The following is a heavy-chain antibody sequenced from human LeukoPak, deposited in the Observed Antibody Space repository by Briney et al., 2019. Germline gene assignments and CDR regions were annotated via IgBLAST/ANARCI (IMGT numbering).Heavy chain of an antibody. J-gene: IGHJ4*02. CDR3: ARHGYCTNGVCYFIDY. D-gene: IGHD2-8*01. Sequence: SETLSLTGTVSGGSISSSSYYWGWIRQPPGKGLEWIGSIYYSGSTYYNPSLKSRVTISVDTSKNQFSLKLSSVTAADTAVYYCARHGYCTNGVCYFIDYWGQGTLVTVSS. CDR1: GGSISSSSYY. CDR2: IYYSGST. V-gene: IGHV4-39*01.